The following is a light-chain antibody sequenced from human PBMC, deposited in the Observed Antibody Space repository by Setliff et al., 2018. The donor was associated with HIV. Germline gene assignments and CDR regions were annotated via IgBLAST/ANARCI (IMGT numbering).Light chain of an antibody. J-gene: IGLJ1*01. CDR2: SND. V-gene: IGLV1-44*01. CDR3: AAWDDSLNGYV. Sequence: QSALTQPPSASGTPGQRVTISCSGSSSNIGSNTVNWYQHLPGTAPKLLIYSNDQRPSGVPDRFSGSKSGTSASLAISGLQSEDEADYCCAAWDDSLNGYVFGTGTKVTVL. CDR1: SSNIGSNT.